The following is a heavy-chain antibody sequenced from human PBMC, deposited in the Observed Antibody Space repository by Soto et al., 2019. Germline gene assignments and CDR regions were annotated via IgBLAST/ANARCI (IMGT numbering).Heavy chain of an antibody. V-gene: IGHV3-73*01. Sequence: LRISCGGSWFTFSGPSLHLGPQAFGKGAGGVGRSRDKVNKYATAYAASVTGRFTISRDDSKNTAYLQMNSLKTDDTAVYYCGYDFWSGYYSVGQTSGMDVWGQGTTVTVSS. D-gene: IGHD3-3*01. J-gene: IGHJ6*02. CDR2: SRDKVNKYAT. CDR3: GYDFWSGYYSVGQTSGMDV. CDR1: WFTFSGPS.